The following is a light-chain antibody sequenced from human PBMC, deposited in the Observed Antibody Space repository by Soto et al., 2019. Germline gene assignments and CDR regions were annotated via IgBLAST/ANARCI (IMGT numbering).Light chain of an antibody. CDR3: LQTYSLPVA. J-gene: IGKJ4*01. CDR2: GAS. CDR1: QSIGSH. Sequence: IQVTQSPSSLSASVGDRVTITCRASQSIGSHLNWYQQKAGTAPNLLIHGASSLQGGVPSRFSGSGSGIEFTLTISTLQPEDFATYYCLQTYSLPVAFGGGTKVEI. V-gene: IGKV1-39*01.